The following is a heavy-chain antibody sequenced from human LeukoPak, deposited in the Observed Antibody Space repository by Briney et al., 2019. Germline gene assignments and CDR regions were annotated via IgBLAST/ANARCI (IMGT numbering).Heavy chain of an antibody. CDR1: GFTFSSYA. J-gene: IGHJ4*02. CDR3: AKPSITIFGVVIGGYFDY. V-gene: IGHV3-23*01. CDR2: ISGSGGST. D-gene: IGHD3-3*01. Sequence: GGSLRLSCAASGFTFSSYAMHWVRQAPGKGLEWVSAISGSGGSTYYADSVKGRFTISRDNPKNTLYLQMNSLRAEDTAVYYCAKPSITIFGVVIGGYFDYWGQGTLVTVSS.